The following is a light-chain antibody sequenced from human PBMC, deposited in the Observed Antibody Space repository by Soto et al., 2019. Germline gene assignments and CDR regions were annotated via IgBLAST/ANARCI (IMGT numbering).Light chain of an antibody. J-gene: IGKJ4*01. CDR3: QHRSTWLLS. V-gene: IGKV3-11*01. Sequence: EIVLTRSPATLSLSPGERATLSCRASQSVRNYLAWYQQRPGQAPRLLIYDASNRATGIPARFSGSGSGTDFTLTISSLEPEDFAVYYCQHRSTWLLSFGGGTKVEIK. CDR2: DAS. CDR1: QSVRNY.